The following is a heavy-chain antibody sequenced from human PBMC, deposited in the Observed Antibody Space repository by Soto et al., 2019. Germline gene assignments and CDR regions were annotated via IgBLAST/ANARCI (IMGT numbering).Heavy chain of an antibody. J-gene: IGHJ4*02. CDR1: GFTFSNAW. D-gene: IGHD1-26*01. CDR2: IKSKTDGGTT. Sequence: GGSLRLSCAASGFTFSNAWMSWVRQAPGKGLEWVGRIKSKTDGGTTDYAAPVKGRFTISRDDSKNTLYLQMNSLKTEDTAVYYCTTALLIVGATTIDYWGQGTLVTVSS. V-gene: IGHV3-15*01. CDR3: TTALLIVGATTIDY.